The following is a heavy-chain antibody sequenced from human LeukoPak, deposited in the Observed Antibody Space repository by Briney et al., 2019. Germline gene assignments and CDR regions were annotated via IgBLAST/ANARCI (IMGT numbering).Heavy chain of an antibody. CDR2: IDTNGRTT. Sequence: GGSLRLSCAASSFTFSKYWFHWVRQAPGKGLDWVSRIDTNGRTTNYADSVKGRFTISRDNAKNTLFLEMNSLRAEDTAVYYCARDLAGADDYWGQGTLVTVSS. CDR1: SFTFSKYW. CDR3: ARDLAGADDY. D-gene: IGHD6-13*01. J-gene: IGHJ4*02. V-gene: IGHV3-74*01.